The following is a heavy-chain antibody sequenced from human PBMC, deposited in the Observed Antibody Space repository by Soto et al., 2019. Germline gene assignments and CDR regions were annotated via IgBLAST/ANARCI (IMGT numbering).Heavy chain of an antibody. CDR3: ATTPHHVLMVYANSGLWFDP. Sequence: SETLSLTCTVSGGSISSGGYYWSWIRQHPGKGLEWIGYIYYSGSTYYNPSLKSRVTISVDTSKNQFSLKLSSVTAADTAVYYCATTPHHVLMVYANSGLWFDPWGQGTLVTVSS. CDR2: IYYSGST. J-gene: IGHJ5*02. V-gene: IGHV4-31*03. D-gene: IGHD2-8*01. CDR1: GGSISSGGYY.